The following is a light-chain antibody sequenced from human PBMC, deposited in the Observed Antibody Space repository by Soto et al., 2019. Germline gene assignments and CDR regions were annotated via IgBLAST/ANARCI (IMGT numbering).Light chain of an antibody. CDR2: EVS. CDR1: SSDVGSYKF. Sequence: QSALTQPASVSGSPGQSITISCTGTSSDVGSYKFVSWYQQHPGNAPKVMIYEVSKRPSGVSNRFSGSKSGNTASLTISGLHTEDEADYDCCSYAGTSTFVLFGGGTKLTVL. V-gene: IGLV2-23*02. CDR3: CSYAGTSTFVL. J-gene: IGLJ2*01.